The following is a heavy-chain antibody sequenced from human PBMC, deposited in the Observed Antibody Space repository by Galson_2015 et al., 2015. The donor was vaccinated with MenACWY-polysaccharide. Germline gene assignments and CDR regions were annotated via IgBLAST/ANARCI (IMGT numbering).Heavy chain of an antibody. CDR1: GYTFSGYH. V-gene: IGHV1-2*02. D-gene: IGHD4-23*01. J-gene: IGHJ4*02. CDR2: IHPNNGDT. CDR3: GRGRYRVVSCGD. Sequence: SVTVSCKASGYTFSGYHIHWVRQAPGPGLEWMGWIHPNNGDTHYAQQFQGRFPMTRDTSISTVYMELSSLRAGDTAMYHCGRGRYRVVSCGDWGQGTLGAVSS.